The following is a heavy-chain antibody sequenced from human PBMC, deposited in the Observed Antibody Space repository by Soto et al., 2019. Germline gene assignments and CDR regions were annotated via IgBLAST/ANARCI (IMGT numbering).Heavy chain of an antibody. V-gene: IGHV3-53*01. Sequence: VQLVESGGGLIQPGGSLRLSCAASGFTVSRNYMTWVRQAPGKGLEWVSVIYSVGITHYSDSVKGRFTISRDNSKNTVSLQMNSLRAEDTAVYYCARGGAARGVYYFDFWGQGTQVTVSS. CDR2: IYSVGIT. J-gene: IGHJ4*02. CDR1: GFTVSRNY. D-gene: IGHD1-26*01. CDR3: ARGGAARGVYYFDF.